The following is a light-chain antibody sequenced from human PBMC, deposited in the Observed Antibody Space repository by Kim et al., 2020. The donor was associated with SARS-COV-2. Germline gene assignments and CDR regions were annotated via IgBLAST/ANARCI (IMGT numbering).Light chain of an antibody. Sequence: SLSPGQTASITCFGDKLGNKDVSWYQQRPGQSPVLFIYHRVKRPSGIPERFSASNSGNTATLTISGTQPTDEADYYCQAWDSNTRIFGSGTQVTVL. CDR3: QAWDSNTRI. J-gene: IGLJ1*01. CDR1: KLGNKD. CDR2: HRV. V-gene: IGLV3-1*01.